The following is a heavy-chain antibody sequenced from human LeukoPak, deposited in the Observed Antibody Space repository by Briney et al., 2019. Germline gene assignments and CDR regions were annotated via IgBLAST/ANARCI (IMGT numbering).Heavy chain of an antibody. CDR3: AKDIGRSMIVVVITS. CDR1: GFTFDDYA. J-gene: IGHJ4*02. CDR2: ISWNSGSI. V-gene: IGHV3-9*01. Sequence: GGSLRLSCAASGFTFDDYAMHWVRQAPGKGLEWVSGISWNSGSIGYADSVKGRFTISRDNAKNSLYLQMNSLRAEDTALYYCAKDIGRSMIVVVITSWGQGTLVTVSS. D-gene: IGHD3-22*01.